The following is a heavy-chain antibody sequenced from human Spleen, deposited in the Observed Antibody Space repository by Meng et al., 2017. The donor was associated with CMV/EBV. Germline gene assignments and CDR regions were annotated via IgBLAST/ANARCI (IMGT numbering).Heavy chain of an antibody. J-gene: IGHJ4*02. CDR3: ARGDTIFGVVIFDY. V-gene: IGHV1-2*02. Sequence: GQVVQSGAKVKKPGASVKVSCKASGYTFTGYYMHWVRQAPGQGLEWMGWINPNSGGTNYAQKFQGRVTMTRDTSISTAYMELSRLRSDDTAVYYCARGDTIFGVVIFDYWGQGTLVTVSS. CDR1: GYTFTGYY. D-gene: IGHD3-3*01. CDR2: INPNSGGT.